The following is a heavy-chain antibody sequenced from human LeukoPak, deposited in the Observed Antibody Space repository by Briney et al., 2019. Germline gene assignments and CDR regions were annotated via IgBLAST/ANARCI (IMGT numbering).Heavy chain of an antibody. CDR3: ARDLRITMIVVATYDAFDI. D-gene: IGHD3-22*01. J-gene: IGHJ3*02. Sequence: GGSLRLSCATSGFTFGDYYMSWIRQAPGKGLEWLSYISSSGTSMDYADSVTGRFAISRDNAKNSLYLEMNSLRAEDTAVYYCARDLRITMIVVATYDAFDIWGQGTMVTVSP. V-gene: IGHV3-11*01. CDR1: GFTFGDYY. CDR2: ISSSGTSM.